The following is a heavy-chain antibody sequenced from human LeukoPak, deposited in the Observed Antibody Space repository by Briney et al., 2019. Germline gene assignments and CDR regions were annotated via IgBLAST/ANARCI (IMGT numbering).Heavy chain of an antibody. V-gene: IGHV1-46*01. D-gene: IGHD3-22*01. CDR2: INPSGGST. CDR3: ARAIVVVHYYYYGMDV. Sequence: ASVKVSCKASGYTFTSYYMHWVRQAPGQGLEWMGIINPSGGSTSYAQKFQGRVTMTRDTSTSTVYMELSSLRSKDTAVYYCARAIVVVHYYYYGMDVWGQGTTVTVSS. J-gene: IGHJ6*02. CDR1: GYTFTSYY.